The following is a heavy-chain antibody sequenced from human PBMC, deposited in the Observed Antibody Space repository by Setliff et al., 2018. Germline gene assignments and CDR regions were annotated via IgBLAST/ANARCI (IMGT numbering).Heavy chain of an antibody. V-gene: IGHV1-69*13. CDR2: ITPIFGTA. Sequence: ASVKVSCKASGGTFSSYAISWVRQAPGQGLEWRGGITPIFGTANYAQKFQGRVTITADESTSTAYMELSSLRSEDTAVYYCARDYYYDSSGPRYYYGMDVWGQGTTVTVSS. D-gene: IGHD3-22*01. CDR3: ARDYYYDSSGPRYYYGMDV. J-gene: IGHJ6*02. CDR1: GGTFSSYA.